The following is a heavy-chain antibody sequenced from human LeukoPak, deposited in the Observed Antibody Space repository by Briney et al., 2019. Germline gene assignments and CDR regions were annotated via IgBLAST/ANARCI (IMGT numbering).Heavy chain of an antibody. CDR1: GGPISSGTHY. Sequence: PSETLSLTCTVSGGPISSGTHYWSWIRQHPGKGLEWIGYIYNSRSTYYIPSLKSRVTISEDTSKNQFSLKLSSVTAADTAVYYCARDHSPPTMGLLNAAFDIWGQGTMVTVSS. CDR2: IYNSRST. CDR3: ARDHSPPTMGLLNAAFDI. D-gene: IGHD3-10*01. J-gene: IGHJ3*02. V-gene: IGHV4-31*03.